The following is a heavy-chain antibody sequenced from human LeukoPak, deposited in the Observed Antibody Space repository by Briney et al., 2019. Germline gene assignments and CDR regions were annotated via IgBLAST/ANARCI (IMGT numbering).Heavy chain of an antibody. Sequence: ASVKVSCKASGYTFTSYDINWVRQATGQGLEWMGWMNPNSGNTGYAQKFQGRVTMTRNTSIGTAYMELSSLRSEDTAVYYCAGGRYPQPWYFDLWGRGTLVTVSS. J-gene: IGHJ2*01. CDR1: GYTFTSYD. D-gene: IGHD2-2*01. V-gene: IGHV1-8*01. CDR3: AGGRYPQPWYFDL. CDR2: MNPNSGNT.